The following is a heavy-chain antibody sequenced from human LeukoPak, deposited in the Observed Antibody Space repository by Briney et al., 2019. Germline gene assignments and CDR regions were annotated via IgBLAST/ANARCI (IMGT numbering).Heavy chain of an antibody. D-gene: IGHD3-10*01. CDR3: ARLAGITMVRGAFRNWFDP. J-gene: IGHJ5*02. Sequence: GASVKVSCKASGGTLSSYAISWVRQASGQGLEWMGGIIPIFGTANYAQKFQGRVTITADESTSTAYMELSSLRSEDTAVYYCARLAGITMVRGAFRNWFDPWGQGTLVTVSS. CDR2: IIPIFGTA. CDR1: GGTLSSYA. V-gene: IGHV1-69*13.